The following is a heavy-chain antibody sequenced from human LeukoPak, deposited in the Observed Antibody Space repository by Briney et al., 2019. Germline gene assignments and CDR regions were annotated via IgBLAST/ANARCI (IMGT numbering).Heavy chain of an antibody. V-gene: IGHV3-23*01. CDR1: GFTFSKNA. Sequence: GGSLRLSCAASGFTFSKNAMSWVRQAPGKGLEWVSSITSSGSATCYADSVKGRFTISRDNSKNTLYLQMNGLRAEDTAVYYCARRVDVWGNYRQYYFDYWGQETLVTVSS. J-gene: IGHJ4*02. CDR2: ITSSGSAT. D-gene: IGHD3-16*02. CDR3: ARRVDVWGNYRQYYFDY.